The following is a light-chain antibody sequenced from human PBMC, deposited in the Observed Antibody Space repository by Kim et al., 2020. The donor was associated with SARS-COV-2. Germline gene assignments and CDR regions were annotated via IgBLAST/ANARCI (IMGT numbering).Light chain of an antibody. V-gene: IGKV2-28*01. CDR2: LGS. CDR3: MQSLQSPKT. CDR1: QSLLHSDEYIY. J-gene: IGKJ2*01. Sequence: DIVMTQSPLSPPVTPGEPASISCRSSQSLLHSDEYIYLDWYLQKPGQSPQVLIYLGSNRASGVPDRFSGSASGTDFTLKISRVQAEDVGIYYCMQSLQSPKTFGQGTKLEI.